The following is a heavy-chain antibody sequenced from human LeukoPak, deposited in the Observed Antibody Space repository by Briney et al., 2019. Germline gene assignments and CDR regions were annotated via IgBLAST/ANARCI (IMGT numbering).Heavy chain of an antibody. J-gene: IGHJ5*02. V-gene: IGHV4-4*02. Sequence: PSETLSLTCVVSGGSISSSNWWSWVRQPPEKGLEWIGEIYHSGSTNYNPSLKSRVTISVDTSKNQFSLKLNSVTAADTAVYYCARNNGVPNWFDPWGQGTLVTVSS. CDR1: GGSISSSNW. CDR3: ARNNGVPNWFDP. CDR2: IYHSGST. D-gene: IGHD2-8*01.